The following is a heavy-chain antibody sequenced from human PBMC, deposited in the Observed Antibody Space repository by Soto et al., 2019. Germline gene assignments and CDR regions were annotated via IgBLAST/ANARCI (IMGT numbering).Heavy chain of an antibody. D-gene: IGHD6-19*01. CDR2: ISGSGGST. J-gene: IGHJ4*02. V-gene: IGHV3-23*01. Sequence: GGSLRLSCAASGFTFSSYAMSWVRQAPGKGLEWVSAISGSGGSTYYADSVKGRFTISRDNSKNTLYLQMNSPRAEDTAVYYCAIQGPYSSGWYFDYWGQGTLVTVSS. CDR3: AIQGPYSSGWYFDY. CDR1: GFTFSSYA.